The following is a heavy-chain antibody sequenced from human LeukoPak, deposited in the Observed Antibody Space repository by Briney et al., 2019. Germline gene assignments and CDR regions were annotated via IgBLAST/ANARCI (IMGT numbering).Heavy chain of an antibody. V-gene: IGHV4-59*08. CDR3: ARGDVVATALDY. Sequence: PSETLSLTCTVPGGSISTYYWSWIRQPPGKGLEWIGYIYYSGSTKYNPSLKSRVTISVDTSKNQFSLKLNSVTAADTAVYYCARGDVVATALDYWGQGTLVTVSS. CDR1: GGSISTYY. J-gene: IGHJ4*02. D-gene: IGHD5-12*01. CDR2: IYYSGST.